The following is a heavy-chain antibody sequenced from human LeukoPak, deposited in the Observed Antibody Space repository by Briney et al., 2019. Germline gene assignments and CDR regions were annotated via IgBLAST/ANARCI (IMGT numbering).Heavy chain of an antibody. V-gene: IGHV1-69*13. D-gene: IGHD6-19*01. CDR2: IIPIFGTA. CDR1: GGTFSSYA. J-gene: IGHJ3*02. CDR3: ARAQSSSGRYVYDAFDI. Sequence: SVKVSCKASGGTFSSYAISWVRQAPGQGLEWMGGIIPIFGTANYAQKFQGRVMITADESTSTAYMELSSLRSEDTAVYYCARAQSSSGRYVYDAFDIWGQGTMVTVSS.